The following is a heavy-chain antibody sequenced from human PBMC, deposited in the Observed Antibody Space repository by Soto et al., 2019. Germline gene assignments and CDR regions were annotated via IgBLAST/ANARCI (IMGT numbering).Heavy chain of an antibody. D-gene: IGHD1-1*01. V-gene: IGHV1-18*01. J-gene: IGHJ4*02. CDR2: ISAHNGNT. Sequence: QVHLVQSGAEVKKPGASVKVSCKASGYTFTSYGITWVRQAPGQGLEWMGWISAHNGNTDYAQNLQGRVIVTRDTSPSPAYMELRSLISDDTAVYYCARGRYGDYWGQGALVTVSS. CDR1: GYTFTSYG. CDR3: ARGRYGDY.